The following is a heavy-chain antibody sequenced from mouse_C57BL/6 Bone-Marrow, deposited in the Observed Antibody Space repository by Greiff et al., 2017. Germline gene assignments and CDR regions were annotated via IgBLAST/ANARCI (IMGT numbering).Heavy chain of an antibody. CDR1: GYSITSGYY. D-gene: IGHD5-5*01. J-gene: IGHJ4*01. Sequence: EVQLVESGPGLVKPSQSLSLTCSVTGYSITSGYYWNWIRQFLGNKLEWMGYISYDGSNNYNPSLKNRISITRDTPKNQFFLKLNSVTTEDTAVYYCTTYGPYAMDYWGQGTSVTVSS. CDR2: ISYDGSN. CDR3: TTYGPYAMDY. V-gene: IGHV3-6*01.